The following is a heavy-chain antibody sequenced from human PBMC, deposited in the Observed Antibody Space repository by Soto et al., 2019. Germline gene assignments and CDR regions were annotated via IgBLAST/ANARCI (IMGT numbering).Heavy chain of an antibody. CDR2: IYYSGST. CDR1: GGSISSYY. Sequence: SETLSLTCTVSGGSISSYYWSWNRQPPGKGLEWIGYIYYSGSTNYNPSLKSRVTISVDTSKNQFSLKLSSVTAADTAVYYCARYYGSCFDYWGQGTLVTVSS. D-gene: IGHD3-10*01. J-gene: IGHJ4*02. CDR3: ARYYGSCFDY. V-gene: IGHV4-59*08.